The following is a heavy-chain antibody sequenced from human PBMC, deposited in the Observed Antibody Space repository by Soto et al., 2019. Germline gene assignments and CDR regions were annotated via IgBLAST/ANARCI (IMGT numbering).Heavy chain of an antibody. CDR2: IYYSGTT. CDR1: GFSIKSSNFY. V-gene: IGHV4-39*01. D-gene: IGHD6-19*01. J-gene: IGHJ5*02. Sequence: LQESGPGLVRPSEPLSLSCTVSGFSIKSSNFYWGWIRQSPGKGLEWIGSIYYSGTTFYNPSLKSRVSLSLDTARNQFSLRLSSVTVADTSVYYCAVAGMGRDYTWFDAWGQGTLVTVSS. CDR3: AVAGMGRDYTWFDA.